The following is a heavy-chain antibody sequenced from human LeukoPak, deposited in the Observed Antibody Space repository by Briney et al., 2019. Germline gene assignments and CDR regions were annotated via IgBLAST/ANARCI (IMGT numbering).Heavy chain of an antibody. D-gene: IGHD3/OR15-3a*01. V-gene: IGHV3-23*01. CDR2: ISGSGGTT. CDR1: GFTFNSNL. CDR3: AKDWTAGY. Sequence: GGSLRLSCAASGFTFNSNLMNWVRQAPGKGLEWVSGISGSGGTTYYADSVKGRFTISRDNSKDTLYLQMNSLRAEDTAVYYCAKDWTAGYWGQGTLVTVSS. J-gene: IGHJ4*02.